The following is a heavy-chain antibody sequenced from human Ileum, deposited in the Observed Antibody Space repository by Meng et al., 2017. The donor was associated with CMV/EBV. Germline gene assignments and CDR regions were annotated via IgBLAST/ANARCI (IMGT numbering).Heavy chain of an antibody. CDR2: IRDKDSRYST. Sequence: SGFTFSDHYMEWIRQAPGRGLEWIARIRDKDSRYSTEYAASMRGRFTISRDDSKLLFLEMTSLKTEDTAVYYCARTSRRTRDFDYWGQGTLVTVSS. CDR1: GFTFSDHY. V-gene: IGHV3-72*01. J-gene: IGHJ4*02. CDR3: ARTSRRTRDFDY. D-gene: IGHD1-7*01.